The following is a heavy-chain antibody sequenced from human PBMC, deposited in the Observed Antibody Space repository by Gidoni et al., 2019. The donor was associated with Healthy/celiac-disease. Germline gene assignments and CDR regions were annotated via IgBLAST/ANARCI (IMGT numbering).Heavy chain of an antibody. D-gene: IGHD3-10*01. J-gene: IGHJ6*02. V-gene: IGHV3-23*01. Sequence: EVQLLESGGGLVQPGGSLRLSCAASGFTFSSYAISWVRQPPGKGLEGGAAISGSGGSTYYADSVKGRFTISRDNSKNTLYLQMNSLRAEDTAVYYCAKDRDPLLLWFGEFQNYYYYYGMDVWGQGTTVTVSS. CDR3: AKDRDPLLLWFGEFQNYYYYYGMDV. CDR2: ISGSGGST. CDR1: GFTFSSYA.